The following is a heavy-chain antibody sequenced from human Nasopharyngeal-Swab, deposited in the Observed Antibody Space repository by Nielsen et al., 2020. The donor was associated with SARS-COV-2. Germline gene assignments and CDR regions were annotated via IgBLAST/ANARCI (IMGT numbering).Heavy chain of an antibody. V-gene: IGHV3-21*01. D-gene: IGHD3-10*01. Sequence: GESLKISCAASGFTFSTYSMNWVRQAPGKGLEWVSSISSSSSYIYYADSLKGRFTISRDNAKNSLYLQMNSLRAEDTAVYYCARESPGDLLSPVAFDIWGQGTMVTVSS. CDR3: ARESPGDLLSPVAFDI. CDR2: ISSSSSYI. J-gene: IGHJ3*02. CDR1: GFTFSTYS.